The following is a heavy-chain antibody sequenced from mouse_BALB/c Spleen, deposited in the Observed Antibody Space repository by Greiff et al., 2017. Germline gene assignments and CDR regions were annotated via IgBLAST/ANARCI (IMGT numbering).Heavy chain of an antibody. CDR1: GYSFTGYN. J-gene: IGHJ2*01. CDR2: IDPYYGGT. D-gene: IGHD1-1*01. V-gene: IGHV1-39*01. Sequence: VQLQQSGPELEKPGASVKISCKASGYSFTGYNMNWVKQSNGKSLEWIGNIDPYYGGTSYNQKFKGKATLTVDKSSSTAYMELSSLTSEDSAVYYCEGSGYGSTPFDCWGQGTTLTDSS. CDR3: EGSGYGSTPFDC.